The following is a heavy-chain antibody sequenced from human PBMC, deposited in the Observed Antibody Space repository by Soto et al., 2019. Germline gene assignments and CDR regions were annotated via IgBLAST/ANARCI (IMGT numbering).Heavy chain of an antibody. J-gene: IGHJ4*02. D-gene: IGHD6-19*01. CDR3: ARESQSSGWSWFDY. Sequence: QVQLVQSGAEVKKPGASVKVSCKASGYTFTNYYIHWVRQAPGHGLEWMGMINPSGGSTSYTRRFQGRVTLARDTSTSTVYMELSSLRSEDTAVYYCARESQSSGWSWFDYWGQGTLVTVSS. CDR1: GYTFTNYY. V-gene: IGHV1-46*01. CDR2: INPSGGST.